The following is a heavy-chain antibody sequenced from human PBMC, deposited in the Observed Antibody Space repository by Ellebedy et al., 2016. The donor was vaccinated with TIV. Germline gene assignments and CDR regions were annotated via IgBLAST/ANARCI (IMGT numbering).Heavy chain of an antibody. V-gene: IGHV3-74*01. J-gene: IGHJ4*02. CDR2: LNSDGSNA. Sequence: PSETLSLTCAASGFTFNIYWMHWVRQTPGKGLVWVSRLNSDGSNAVYADSVRGRFTISRDNSKNTLYLQMNSLRAEDTAVYYCAKDRGGPGDLFDYWGQGTLVTVSS. CDR1: GFTFNIYW. D-gene: IGHD3-16*01. CDR3: AKDRGGPGDLFDY.